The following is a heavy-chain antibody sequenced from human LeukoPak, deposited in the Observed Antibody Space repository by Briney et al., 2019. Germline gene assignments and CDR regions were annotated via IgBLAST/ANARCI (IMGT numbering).Heavy chain of an antibody. D-gene: IGHD1-26*01. V-gene: IGHV4-4*09. J-gene: IGHJ5*02. CDR1: GGSISGNY. CDR2: ILSNGYT. Sequence: SETLSLTCTVSGGSISGNYWSWIWQPPGQGLEWIAYILSNGYTNYNPSLRSPVTISVDTSNNQFSLKVTSLTAADTAMYYCTKRQGPISGSYDYFDPWGQGALVTVSS. CDR3: TKRQGPISGSYDYFDP.